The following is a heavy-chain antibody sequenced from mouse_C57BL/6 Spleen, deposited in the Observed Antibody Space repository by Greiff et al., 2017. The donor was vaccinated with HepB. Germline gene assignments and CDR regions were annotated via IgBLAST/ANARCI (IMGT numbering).Heavy chain of an antibody. Sequence: QVQLKQSGAELVKPGASVKISCKASGYAFSSYWMNWVKQRPGKGLEWIGQIYPGDGDTNYNGKFKGKATLTADKSSSTAYMQLSSLTSEDSAVYFCARGDYYEDYYAMDYWGQGTSVTVSS. V-gene: IGHV1-80*01. J-gene: IGHJ4*01. CDR1: GYAFSSYW. D-gene: IGHD1-1*01. CDR2: IYPGDGDT. CDR3: ARGDYYEDYYAMDY.